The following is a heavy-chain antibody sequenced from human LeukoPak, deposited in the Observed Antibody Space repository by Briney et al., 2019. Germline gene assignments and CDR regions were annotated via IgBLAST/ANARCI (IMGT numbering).Heavy chain of an antibody. CDR1: GFSVSGNY. J-gene: IGHJ4*02. CDR2: IYSGGST. D-gene: IGHD1-26*01. V-gene: IGHV3-53*01. Sequence: GGSLRLSCAGSGFSVSGNYMSWVRQAPGKGLEWVSVIYSGGSTYYADSVKGRFTISRDNSKNTLYLQMNSLRAEDTAVYYCARDSGSYYAYFDYWGQGTLVTVSS. CDR3: ARDSGSYYAYFDY.